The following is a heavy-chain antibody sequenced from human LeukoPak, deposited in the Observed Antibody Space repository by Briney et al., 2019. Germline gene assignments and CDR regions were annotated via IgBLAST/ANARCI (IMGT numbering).Heavy chain of an antibody. D-gene: IGHD1-26*01. J-gene: IGHJ4*02. CDR2: IYRSGST. V-gene: IGHV4-38-2*01. CDR3: ARGATTAFHFDY. Sequence: SETLSLTCAVSGYSVSSGYYWGWIRQPPGKGLEWIGTIYRSGSTYYNNPSLKSRVTISVDTSKNQFSLKLSSVTAADTAVYYCARGATTAFHFDYWGQGTLVTVSS. CDR1: GYSVSSGYY.